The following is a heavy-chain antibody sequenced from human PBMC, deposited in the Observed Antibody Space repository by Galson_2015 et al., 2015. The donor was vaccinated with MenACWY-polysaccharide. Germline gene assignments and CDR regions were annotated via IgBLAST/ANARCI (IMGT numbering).Heavy chain of an antibody. Sequence: CAISGDSVSSNSAAWNWIRQSPSRGLEWLGRTYYRSKWYNDYAVSVKSRITINPDTSKNQFSLQLNSVTPEDTAVYYCARVVRRHSSSTHPFDYWGQGTLVTVSS. CDR2: TYYRSKWYN. J-gene: IGHJ4*02. CDR1: GDSVSSNSAA. CDR3: ARVVRRHSSSTHPFDY. D-gene: IGHD6-6*01. V-gene: IGHV6-1*01.